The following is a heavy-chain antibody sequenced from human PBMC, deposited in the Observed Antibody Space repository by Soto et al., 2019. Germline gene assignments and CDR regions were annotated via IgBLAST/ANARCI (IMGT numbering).Heavy chain of an antibody. Sequence: SGPTLVNPTETLTLTCTVAGFSLTTGKMGVSWIRQPPGKALEWLAHIFSDNERSYSTSLQGRLTISKDTSGSQVVLSMTNVDPVDTATYYCARMNVDSYQFYYAMDVWGQGTTVTVSS. CDR2: IFSDNER. D-gene: IGHD4-17*01. CDR1: GFSLTTGKMG. J-gene: IGHJ6*02. CDR3: ARMNVDSYQFYYAMDV. V-gene: IGHV2-26*01.